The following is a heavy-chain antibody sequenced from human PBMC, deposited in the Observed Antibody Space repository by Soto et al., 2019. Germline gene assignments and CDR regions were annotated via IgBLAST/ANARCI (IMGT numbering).Heavy chain of an antibody. J-gene: IGHJ6*03. CDR2: ISGTGGST. D-gene: IGHD2-15*01. V-gene: IGHV3-23*01. CDR3: AKGGNTNPDYYYYMDV. Sequence: EVQLLESGGGLVQSGGSLRLSCAASGFTFDSYGMTWVRQAPGKGLEWVSVISGTGGSTKYADSVKGRFTISRDNSKNTLYLQMNSLRAEDTAAYYCAKGGNTNPDYYYYMDVWGKGTTVTVSS. CDR1: GFTFDSYG.